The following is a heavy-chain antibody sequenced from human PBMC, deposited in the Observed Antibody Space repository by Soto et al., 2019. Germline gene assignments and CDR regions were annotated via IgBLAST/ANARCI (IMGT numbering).Heavy chain of an antibody. CDR3: ARGKERFDY. V-gene: IGHV4-59*01. Sequence: QVQLQESGPKLVKPSETLSLTCTVSGGSISGNYWSWIRQPPGKGLEWIGYIYYSGSTNYSPSLKSRVTISVDTSKNQYSLKLSPVTAADTAVYYCARGKERFDYWGHGTLVTVSS. CDR2: IYYSGST. CDR1: GGSISGNY. D-gene: IGHD1-1*01. J-gene: IGHJ4*01.